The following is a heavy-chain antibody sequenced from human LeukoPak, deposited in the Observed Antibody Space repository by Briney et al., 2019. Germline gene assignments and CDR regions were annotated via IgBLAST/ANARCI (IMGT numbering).Heavy chain of an antibody. J-gene: IGHJ4*02. V-gene: IGHV1-69*05. CDR2: IIPIFGTA. D-gene: IGHD5-18*01. CDR1: GGTFSSYA. Sequence: SAKVSCKASGGTFSSYAISWVRQAPGQGLEWMGGIIPIFGTANYAQKFQGRVTITTDESTSTAYMELSSLRSEDTAVYYCANSARDTAMVTGVSDYWGQGTLVTVSS. CDR3: ANSARDTAMVTGVSDY.